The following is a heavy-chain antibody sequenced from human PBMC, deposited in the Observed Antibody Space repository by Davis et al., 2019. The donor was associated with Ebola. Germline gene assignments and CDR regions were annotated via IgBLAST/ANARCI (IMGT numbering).Heavy chain of an antibody. Sequence: MPSETLSLTCTVSGGSISSGRYYWSWIRQHPGKGLEWIGYIYYSGRTYYNPSLKIRVTISVDTSNNQFSLKLSSVTAADTAVYYCARHKGRVRYYGMDVWGQGTTVTVSS. CDR1: GGSISSGRYY. CDR2: IYYSGRT. CDR3: ARHKGRVRYYGMDV. J-gene: IGHJ6*02. V-gene: IGHV4-31*03.